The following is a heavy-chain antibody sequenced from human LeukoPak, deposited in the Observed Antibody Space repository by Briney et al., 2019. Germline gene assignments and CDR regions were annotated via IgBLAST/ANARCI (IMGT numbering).Heavy chain of an antibody. J-gene: IGHJ4*02. CDR1: GFTLCSYY. CDR3: ATANDY. CDR2: ISGSGGST. Sequence: GGAPRLSCAAPGFTLCSYYLSWVRPAPGKGLEWVSAISGSGGSTYYADSVKGRFTISRDNSKNTLYLQMNSLRAEDTAVYYCATANDYWGQGTLVTVSS. V-gene: IGHV3-23*01.